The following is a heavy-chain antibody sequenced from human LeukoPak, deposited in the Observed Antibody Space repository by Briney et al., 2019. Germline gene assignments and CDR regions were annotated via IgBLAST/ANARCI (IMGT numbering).Heavy chain of an antibody. Sequence: KTSETLSLTCTVSGGSISSYYWSWIRQPPGKGLEWLGYIYYSGSTNYNPSHKSRVTISVDTSKNQFSLRLSSVTAADTAVYYCARHGRYCSGGSYYSLDYWGQGTLVTVSS. J-gene: IGHJ4*02. CDR1: GGSISSYY. CDR2: IYYSGST. CDR3: ARHGRYCSGGSYYSLDY. D-gene: IGHD2-15*01. V-gene: IGHV4-59*08.